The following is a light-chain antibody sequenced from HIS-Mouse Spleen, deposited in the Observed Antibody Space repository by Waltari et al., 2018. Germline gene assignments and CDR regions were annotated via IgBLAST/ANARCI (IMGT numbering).Light chain of an antibody. CDR1: ALPKKY. CDR3: YSTDSSGNHRV. CDR2: GDS. V-gene: IGLV3-10*01. J-gene: IGLJ2*01. Sequence: SYELTQPPSVSVSPGQTARITCSGDALPKKYAYWYQQKSGQAPVLVIYGDSKRPSGIPERLSGSSLGTMATLTISGAQVEDEADYYCYSTDSSGNHRVFCGGTKLTVL.